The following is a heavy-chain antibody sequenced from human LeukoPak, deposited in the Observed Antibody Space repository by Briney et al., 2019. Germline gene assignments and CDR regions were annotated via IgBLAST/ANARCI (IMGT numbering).Heavy chain of an antibody. D-gene: IGHD3-9*01. V-gene: IGHV3-23*01. CDR1: GFTFSSYA. CDR2: FSGGGRST. Sequence: GGSRRLSCAASGFTFSSYALSWGRQSPGKGLEGGAAFSGGGRSTYYAYYTDSVKGRFTISRDNPKNTLYLQMNSLRAEDTAVYFCAKFNDILTGYFDYWGQGTLVTVSS. J-gene: IGHJ4*02. CDR3: AKFNDILTGYFDY.